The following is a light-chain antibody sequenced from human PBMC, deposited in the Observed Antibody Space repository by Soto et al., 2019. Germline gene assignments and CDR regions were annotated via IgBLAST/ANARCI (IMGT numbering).Light chain of an antibody. CDR2: EVT. CDR3: SSYTITNTLV. J-gene: IGLJ1*01. CDR1: SSDVGAYDY. Sequence: QSALAQPASVSGSPGQSITISCTGTSSDVGAYDYVSWFQHYPGKAPKLLIYEVTNRPSGVSDRFSGSRSGNTASLAISGLQAEDEADYYCSSYTITNTLVFGSGTKVTV. V-gene: IGLV2-14*01.